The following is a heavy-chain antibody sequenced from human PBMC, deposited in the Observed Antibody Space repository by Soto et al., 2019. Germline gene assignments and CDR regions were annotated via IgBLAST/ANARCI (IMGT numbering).Heavy chain of an antibody. Sequence: GGSLRLSCAASGFSFSTYAMNWVRQAPGKGLEWVAYISSSGMTIYYADSVKGRFTISRDNAKNSLYLQMNSLRAEDTAVYYCARDLTVTPQRGYFQHWGQGTLVTVSS. D-gene: IGHD4-17*01. CDR2: ISSSGMTI. J-gene: IGHJ1*01. CDR1: GFSFSTYA. CDR3: ARDLTVTPQRGYFQH. V-gene: IGHV3-48*01.